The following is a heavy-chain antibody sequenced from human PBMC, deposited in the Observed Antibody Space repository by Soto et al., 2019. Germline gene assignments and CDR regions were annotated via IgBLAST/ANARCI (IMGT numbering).Heavy chain of an antibody. CDR3: ARSGMLRMVWGLILGYAFDI. Sequence: SETLSLTCAVYGGSFSGYYWSWIRQPPGKGLEWIGEIDHSGSTNYNPSLKSRVTISVDTSKNQFSLKLSSVTAADTAVHYCARSGMLRMVWGLILGYAFDIWGQGTMVTVSS. J-gene: IGHJ3*02. V-gene: IGHV4-34*01. CDR1: GGSFSGYY. D-gene: IGHD3-10*01. CDR2: IDHSGST.